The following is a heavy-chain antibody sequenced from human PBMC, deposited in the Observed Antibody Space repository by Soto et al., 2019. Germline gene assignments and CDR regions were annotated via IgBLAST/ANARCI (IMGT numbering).Heavy chain of an antibody. Sequence: EVQLLESGGGLVQPGGSLRLSCAASGFTFAGYAMNWVRQAPGRGLEWVAGTLSDGGTKYYADPVKGRFTISRDNSKNTLYLHMNILRVDDAALYYCAKDFGPDGKYDLDYWGQGTLVVVSS. J-gene: IGHJ4*02. CDR2: TLSDGGTK. V-gene: IGHV3-23*01. CDR1: GFTFAGYA. CDR3: AKDFGPDGKYDLDY. D-gene: IGHD3-3*01.